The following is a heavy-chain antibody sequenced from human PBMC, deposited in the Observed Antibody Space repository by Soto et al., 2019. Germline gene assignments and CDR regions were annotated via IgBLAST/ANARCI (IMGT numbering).Heavy chain of an antibody. J-gene: IGHJ4*02. D-gene: IGHD6-6*01. CDR1: AGTFSSYA. Sequence: SEKVSCTASAGTFSSYAISWVRQAPGQGLEWMGGSIPIFGTANYAQKFQGRVTITADESTSTAYMELSSLRSEDTAVYYCARDYGIAARPEFDYWGQGTLVTVSS. V-gene: IGHV1-69*13. CDR2: SIPIFGTA. CDR3: ARDYGIAARPEFDY.